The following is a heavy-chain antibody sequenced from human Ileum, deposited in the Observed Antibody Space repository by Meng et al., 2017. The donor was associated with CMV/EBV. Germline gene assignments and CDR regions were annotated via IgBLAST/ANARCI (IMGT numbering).Heavy chain of an antibody. D-gene: IGHD1-1*01. CDR3: AKDEGAGGTTFFDH. Sequence: GFDLSKCSMSWVRQAPGKGLEWVSSFSASGRIDYAASVKGRFVISRDIATSTLYLQITSLRGDDTAIYFCAKDEGAGGTTFFDHWGQGTLVTVSS. V-gene: IGHV3-23*01. J-gene: IGHJ4*02. CDR2: FSASGRI. CDR1: GFDLSKCS.